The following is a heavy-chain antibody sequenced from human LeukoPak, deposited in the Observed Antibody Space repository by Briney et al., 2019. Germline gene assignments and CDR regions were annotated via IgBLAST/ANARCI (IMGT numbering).Heavy chain of an antibody. CDR2: IDTDVSRT. CDR1: GFALSDYW. J-gene: IGHJ4*02. V-gene: IGHV3-74*01. CDR3: TRGLLGIDF. D-gene: IGHD2-8*02. Sequence: GGSLRLSCVASGFALSDYWMHWVRQTPGKGLEWVARIDTDVSRTNYADSMQGRFTISRDNAKNTLYLQMNSLKAEDTAVYYCTRGLLGIDFWGQGTLVTVSS.